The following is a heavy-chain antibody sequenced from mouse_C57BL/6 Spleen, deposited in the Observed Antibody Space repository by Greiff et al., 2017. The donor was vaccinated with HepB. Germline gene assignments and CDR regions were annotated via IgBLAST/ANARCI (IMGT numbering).Heavy chain of an antibody. Sequence: EVKLVESGGGLVQPGGSLKLSCAASGFTFSDYYMYWVRQTPEKRLEWVAYISNGGGSTYYPDTVKGRFTISRDNAKNTLYLQMSRLKSEDTAMYYCARHNWEWYFDVWGTGTTVTVSS. J-gene: IGHJ1*03. CDR2: ISNGGGST. D-gene: IGHD4-1*01. V-gene: IGHV5-12*01. CDR1: GFTFSDYY. CDR3: ARHNWEWYFDV.